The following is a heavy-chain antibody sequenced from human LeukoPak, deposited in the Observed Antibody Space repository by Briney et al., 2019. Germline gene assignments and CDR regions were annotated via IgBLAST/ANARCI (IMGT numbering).Heavy chain of an antibody. CDR3: ARGLLNDFDLYY. V-gene: IGHV1-46*01. J-gene: IGHJ4*02. Sequence: GASVKVSCKASGYTFTSYYMHWVRQAPGQGLEWMGIINPSGGSTSYAQKFQGRVTMTRDTSINTAYMELSRLRSDDTAVYYCARGLLNDFDLYYWGQGTLVTVSS. CDR1: GYTFTSYY. D-gene: IGHD3-9*01. CDR2: INPSGGST.